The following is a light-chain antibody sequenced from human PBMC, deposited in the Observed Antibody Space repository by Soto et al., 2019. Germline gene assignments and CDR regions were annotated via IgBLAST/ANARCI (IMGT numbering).Light chain of an antibody. J-gene: IGLJ3*02. CDR2: EVS. CDR1: SSDVGGYNY. V-gene: IGLV2-14*01. CDR3: SSYTTSGTPV. Sequence: QSVLTQPASVSGSPGQSITISCTRTSSDVGGYNYLSWYQQHPGKAPRVMIYEVSNRPSGVSNRFSGSKSGNTASLTISGLQAEDEADYFCSSYTTSGTPVFGGGTKLTVL.